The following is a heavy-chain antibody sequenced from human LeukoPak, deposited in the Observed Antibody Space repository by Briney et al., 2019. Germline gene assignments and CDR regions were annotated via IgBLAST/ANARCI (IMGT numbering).Heavy chain of an antibody. CDR1: GYTFTGYY. Sequence: ASVKVSCKASGYTFTGYYMHWVRQAPGQGLEWMGWINPNSGGTNYAQKFQGRVTMTRDTSISTAYMELSRLRSDDTAVYYCARDSSSRLGPFDYWGQGTLVTVSS. J-gene: IGHJ4*02. CDR2: INPNSGGT. CDR3: ARDSSSRLGPFDY. V-gene: IGHV1-2*02. D-gene: IGHD6-13*01.